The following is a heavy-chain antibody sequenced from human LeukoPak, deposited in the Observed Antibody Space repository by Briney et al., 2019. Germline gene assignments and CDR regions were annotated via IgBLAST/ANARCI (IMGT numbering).Heavy chain of an antibody. V-gene: IGHV4-39*01. J-gene: IGHJ4*02. CDR3: AKQFQIGVNYFDY. CDR1: GGSISSYY. Sequence: SETLSLTCTVSGGSISSYYWGWIRQPPGKGLEWIGSIYYSGSTYYNPSLKSRVTISVDTSRNQFSLKLSSVTAADTAVYYCAKQFQIGVNYFDYWGQGTPVTVSS. D-gene: IGHD3-22*01. CDR2: IYYSGST.